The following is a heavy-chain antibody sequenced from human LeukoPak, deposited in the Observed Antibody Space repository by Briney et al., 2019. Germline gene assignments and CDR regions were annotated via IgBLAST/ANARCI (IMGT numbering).Heavy chain of an antibody. CDR2: IYYSGST. CDR3: ARDRGDYYDSSGYDY. CDR1: GGSISSGDYY. V-gene: IGHV4-30-4*01. D-gene: IGHD3-22*01. Sequence: PSQTLSLTCTVSGGSISSGDYYWSWIRQPPGKGLEWIGYIYYSGSTYFNPSLKSRVTISVDTSKNQFSLKLSSVTAADTAVYYCARDRGDYYDSSGYDYWGQGTLVTVSS. J-gene: IGHJ4*02.